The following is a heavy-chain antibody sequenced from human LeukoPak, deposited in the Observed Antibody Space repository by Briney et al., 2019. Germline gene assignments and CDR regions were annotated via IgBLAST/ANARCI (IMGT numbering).Heavy chain of an antibody. CDR3: ARGAGWYNY. Sequence: SETLSLTCSISGDSISTYYWSWIRQTPGKGLEWIGYIYYSGDTNYNPSLKSRVTISVDTSKKQFSLKVSSVTAADTAVYYCARGAGWYNYWGQGTLVTVSS. D-gene: IGHD6-19*01. CDR2: IYYSGDT. J-gene: IGHJ4*02. CDR1: GDSISTYY. V-gene: IGHV4-59*01.